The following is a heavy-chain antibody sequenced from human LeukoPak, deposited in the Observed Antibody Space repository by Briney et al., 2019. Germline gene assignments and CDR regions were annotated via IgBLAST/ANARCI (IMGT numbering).Heavy chain of an antibody. CDR3: ATVRGGRGVYPLDY. Sequence: GGSLRLSCAASGYTFSKYAMSWVRQAPGKGLEWVSGISGSGGGAYYADSVKGRFTISRDNSKNTLYLQMNSLRADDTAVYYGATVRGGRGVYPLDYWVLATLV. D-gene: IGHD2-15*01. J-gene: IGHJ4*02. V-gene: IGHV3-23*01. CDR2: ISGSGGGA. CDR1: GYTFSKYA.